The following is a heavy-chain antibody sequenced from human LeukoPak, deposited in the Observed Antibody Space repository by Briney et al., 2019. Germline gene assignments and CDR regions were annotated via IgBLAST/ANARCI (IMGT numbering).Heavy chain of an antibody. J-gene: IGHJ6*03. V-gene: IGHV3-23*01. CDR3: AKDGALYYYYYYMDV. CDR2: ISGSGGST. CDR1: GYTFSSYA. Sequence: GGSLRLSCAASGYTFSSYAMSWVRQAPGKGLEWVSAISGSGGSTYYADSVKGRFTISRDNSKNTLYLQMNSLRAEDTAVYYCAKDGALYYYYYYMDVWGKGTTVTVSS. D-gene: IGHD3-16*01.